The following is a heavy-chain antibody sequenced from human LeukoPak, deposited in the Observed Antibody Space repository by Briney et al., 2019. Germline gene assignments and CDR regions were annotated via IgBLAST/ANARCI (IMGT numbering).Heavy chain of an antibody. D-gene: IGHD3-10*02. V-gene: IGHV3-21*01. CDR1: GFTFSSYS. Sequence: GGSLRLSCAASGFTFSSYSMNWVRQAPGKGLEWVSWISTSSSYIYYADSVEGRFTISRDNAKNSLYLQMNSLRAEDTAVYYCAELGITMIGGVWGKGTTVTISS. J-gene: IGHJ6*04. CDR2: ISTSSSYI. CDR3: AELGITMIGGV.